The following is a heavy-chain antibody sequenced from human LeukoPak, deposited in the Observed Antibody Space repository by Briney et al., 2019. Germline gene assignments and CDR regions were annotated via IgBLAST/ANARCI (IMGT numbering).Heavy chain of an antibody. Sequence: QPGRSLRLSCAASGFTFSSYGLHWVRQAPGKGLDWVAVISYDGSNKFCADSVKGRFTISRDNSKNTLYLQMNSLRAEDTAMYYCAKNTGTYDGLIDSWGQGTLVTVSS. J-gene: IGHJ4*02. V-gene: IGHV3-30*18. CDR2: ISYDGSNK. CDR1: GFTFSSYG. D-gene: IGHD1-26*01. CDR3: AKNTGTYDGLIDS.